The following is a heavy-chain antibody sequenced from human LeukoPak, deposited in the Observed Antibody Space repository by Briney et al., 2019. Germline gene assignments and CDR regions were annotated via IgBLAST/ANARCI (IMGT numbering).Heavy chain of an antibody. CDR2: INWNGGST. V-gene: IGHV3-20*04. CDR1: GITFDDHG. CDR3: AKGIHSSSFDY. Sequence: GGSLRLSCAASGITFDDHGMSWVRQAPGKGLEWVSGINWNGGSTGYADSVKGRFTISRDNAKNSLYLQMNSLRAEDTAVYYCAKGIHSSSFDYWGQGTLVTVSS. D-gene: IGHD6-6*01. J-gene: IGHJ4*02.